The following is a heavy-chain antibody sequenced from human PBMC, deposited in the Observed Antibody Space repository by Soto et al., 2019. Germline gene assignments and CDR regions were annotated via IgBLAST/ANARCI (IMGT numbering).Heavy chain of an antibody. CDR1: GFSLSNSGVG. Sequence: QITLKESGPSPVKPTQTLTVTCTFSGFSLSNSGVGVAWIRQPPGKALEWLALIYGDNDKRYSPSLKTRLTXTXXXSXXQVALTMTNMDPVDTATYYCAHCTLHDYGDYDPGTSHVFDSWGQGTLVTVSS. J-gene: IGHJ4*02. CDR2: IYGDNDK. CDR3: AHCTLHDYGDYDPGTSHVFDS. D-gene: IGHD4-17*01. V-gene: IGHV2-5*02.